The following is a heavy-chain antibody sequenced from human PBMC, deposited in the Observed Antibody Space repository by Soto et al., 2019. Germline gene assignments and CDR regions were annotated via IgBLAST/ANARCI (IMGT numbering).Heavy chain of an antibody. J-gene: IGHJ4*02. CDR1: GGSISSSSYY. CDR2: IYYSGST. V-gene: IGHV4-39*01. Sequence: SETLSLTCTVSGGSISSSSYYWGWIRQPPGKGLEWIGSIYYSGSTYYNPSLKSRVTISVDTSKNQFSLKLSSVTAADTAVYYCARHGPRRGYRYGTIDYWGQGTLVTVSS. D-gene: IGHD5-18*01. CDR3: ARHGPRRGYRYGTIDY.